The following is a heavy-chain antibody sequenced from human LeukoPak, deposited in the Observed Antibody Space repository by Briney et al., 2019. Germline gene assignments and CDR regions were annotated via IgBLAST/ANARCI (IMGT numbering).Heavy chain of an antibody. CDR1: GASISTFH. CDR3: ARKDGDY. V-gene: IGHV4-4*07. J-gene: IGHJ4*02. CDR2: IYSSGST. Sequence: SETLSLTCSVSGASISTFHWTWFRQPAGRGLEWIVLIYSSGSTLLNPSLKNRVAMSVDLTKNQLSLKLTPVTAADTAMYFCARKDGDYWGRGTLVTVSS.